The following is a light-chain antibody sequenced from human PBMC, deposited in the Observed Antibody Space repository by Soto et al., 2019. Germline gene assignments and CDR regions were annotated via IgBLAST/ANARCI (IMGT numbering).Light chain of an antibody. Sequence: QAVVTQEPSLTVSPGGTVTLTCASRTGAVTSGYYPNRFQQKPGQAPRALIYSTSNKRSWTPARFSGSLLGGKAALTLSGVQPEDEAEYYCLLYYGGAVVFGGGTKLIVL. CDR1: TGAVTSGYY. CDR3: LLYYGGAVV. CDR2: STS. J-gene: IGLJ2*01. V-gene: IGLV7-43*01.